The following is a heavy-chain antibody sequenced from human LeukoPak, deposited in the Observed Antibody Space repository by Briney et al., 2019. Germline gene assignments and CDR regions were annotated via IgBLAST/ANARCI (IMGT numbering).Heavy chain of an antibody. CDR3: ATSRTFDY. V-gene: IGHV3-7*01. CDR1: GLTFNSYW. D-gene: IGHD1-7*01. J-gene: IGHJ4*02. CDR2: IKQDGSEK. Sequence: GGSLRLSCAASGLTFNSYWMNWVRQAPGKGLEWVANIKQDGSEKYYVDSVKGRFTISRDNAENSLYLQMNSLRAEDTAVYYCATSRTFDYWGQGTLVTVSS.